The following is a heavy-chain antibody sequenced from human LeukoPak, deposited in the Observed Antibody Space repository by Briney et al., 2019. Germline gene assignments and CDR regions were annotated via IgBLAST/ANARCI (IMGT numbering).Heavy chain of an antibody. CDR2: IYSGGST. CDR1: EFTVSSNY. CDR3: AGGARRQQPFDY. Sequence: GWSLRLSCAASEFTVSSNYMNWVRRAPGKGLEWVSVIYSGGSTYYADSVKGRFTISRGNSKNTLYLQMNSLRAEDTAVYYCAGGARRQQPFDYWGQGTLVTVSS. D-gene: IGHD6-13*01. V-gene: IGHV3-66*01. J-gene: IGHJ4*02.